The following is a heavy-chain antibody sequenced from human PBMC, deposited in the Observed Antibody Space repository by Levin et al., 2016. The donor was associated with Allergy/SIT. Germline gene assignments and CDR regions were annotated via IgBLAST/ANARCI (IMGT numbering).Heavy chain of an antibody. V-gene: IGHV3-23*01. J-gene: IGHJ5*02. CDR2: ISGSGGST. D-gene: IGHD6-19*01. CDR3: AKGRRGGSGWFARGSGFDP. CDR1: GFTFSSYA. Sequence: GESLKISCAASGFTFSSYAMSWVRQAPGKGLEWVSAISGSGGSTYYADSVKGRFTISRDNSKNTLYLQMNSLRAEDTAVYYCAKGRRGGSGWFARGSGFDPWGQGTLVTVSS.